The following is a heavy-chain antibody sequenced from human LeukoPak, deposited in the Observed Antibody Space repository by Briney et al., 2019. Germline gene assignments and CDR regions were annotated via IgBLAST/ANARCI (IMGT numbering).Heavy chain of an antibody. D-gene: IGHD3-22*01. Sequence: SVKLSCKASGGTFSSYAISWVRQAPGQGLEWMGRIIPILGIANYAQKFQGRVTITADKSTSTAYMELSSLRSEDTAVYYCARDVDSSGYYVEFDYWGQGTLVTVSS. CDR2: IIPILGIA. V-gene: IGHV1-69*04. CDR3: ARDVDSSGYYVEFDY. CDR1: GGTFSSYA. J-gene: IGHJ4*02.